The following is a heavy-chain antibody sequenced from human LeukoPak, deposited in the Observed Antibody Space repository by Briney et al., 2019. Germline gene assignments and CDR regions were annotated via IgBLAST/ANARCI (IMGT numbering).Heavy chain of an antibody. D-gene: IGHD4-17*01. CDR1: GVSISSYY. CDR2: IYYSVST. Sequence: SETLSLTCSVSGVSISSYYWSWIRQPPGKGLEWIGHIYYSVSTDYNPSLKSRVTMSVDTSKNQFSLKLSSVTAADTAVYYCARNPSGPKGSGDYSFDYWGQGTLVTVSS. CDR3: ARNPSGPKGSGDYSFDY. V-gene: IGHV4-59*12. J-gene: IGHJ4*02.